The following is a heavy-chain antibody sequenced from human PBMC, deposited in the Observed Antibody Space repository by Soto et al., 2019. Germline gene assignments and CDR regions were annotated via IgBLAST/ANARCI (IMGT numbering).Heavy chain of an antibody. CDR3: ARDGAVTGLSNYYGMDV. Sequence: PGGSLRLSCAASGFTFSSYWMHWVRQAPGKGLVWVSRINSDGSSTSYADSVKGRFTISRDNAKNTLYLQMNSLRAEDTAVYYCARDGAVTGLSNYYGMDVWGQGTTVTVSS. D-gene: IGHD4-17*01. CDR1: GFTFSSYW. J-gene: IGHJ6*02. V-gene: IGHV3-74*01. CDR2: INSDGSST.